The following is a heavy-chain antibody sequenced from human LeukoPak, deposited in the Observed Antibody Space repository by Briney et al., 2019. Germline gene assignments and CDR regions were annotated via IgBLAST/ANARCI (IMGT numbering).Heavy chain of an antibody. D-gene: IGHD1-14*01. Sequence: PGGSLRLSCAASGFTFSSYAMSWVRQAPGEGLEWVSAISGSGGSTYHADPVKGQFTISRDNSKNTPYLQMKSLRAQDTAVYYCAKDNRMTPSWGQGTLVTVSS. CDR3: AKDNRMTPS. CDR2: ISGSGGST. J-gene: IGHJ4*02. V-gene: IGHV3-23*01. CDR1: GFTFSSYA.